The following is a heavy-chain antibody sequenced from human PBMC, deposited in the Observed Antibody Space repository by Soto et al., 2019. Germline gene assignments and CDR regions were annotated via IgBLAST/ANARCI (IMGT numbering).Heavy chain of an antibody. CDR3: AREMAGLGGEYDY. J-gene: IGHJ4*02. CDR1: GCTFTKYG. CDR2: ISGSSGNA. D-gene: IGHD3-16*01. Sequence: QVQLVQSGAEVKNPGASVKVSCQTSGCTFTKYGVGWVRQAPGQGLEWMGWISGSSGNANYAEKVQGTITLTTDTLTSTPSLELRGLTSDDTVVYYCAREMAGLGGEYDYWGQGTLVTVSS. V-gene: IGHV1-18*01.